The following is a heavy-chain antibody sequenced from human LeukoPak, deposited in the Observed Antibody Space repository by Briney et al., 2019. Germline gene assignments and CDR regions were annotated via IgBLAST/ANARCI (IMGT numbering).Heavy chain of an antibody. Sequence: GGSLRLSCAASGFTFSNYGMNWVRQAPGKGLEWVSIITSGVGITYYTDSVKGRFTISRDNSKNTLYLQMNSLRAEDTAVYYCAKGDYYDFDYWGQGTLVTVSS. D-gene: IGHD3-10*01. V-gene: IGHV3-23*01. CDR1: GFTFSNYG. CDR2: ITSGVGIT. CDR3: AKGDYYDFDY. J-gene: IGHJ4*02.